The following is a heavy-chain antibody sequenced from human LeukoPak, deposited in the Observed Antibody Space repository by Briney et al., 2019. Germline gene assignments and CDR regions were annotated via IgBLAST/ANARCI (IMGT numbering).Heavy chain of an antibody. CDR2: ISYDGSNK. CDR1: GFTFSSYG. Sequence: PGGSLRLSCAASGFTFSSYGMHWVRQAPGKGLEWVAVISYDGSNKYYADSVKGRFTISRDNSKNTLYLQMNSLRAEDTAVYYCAKDHELWFGELQDYWGQGTLVTVSS. V-gene: IGHV3-30*18. CDR3: AKDHELWFGELQDY. J-gene: IGHJ4*02. D-gene: IGHD3-10*01.